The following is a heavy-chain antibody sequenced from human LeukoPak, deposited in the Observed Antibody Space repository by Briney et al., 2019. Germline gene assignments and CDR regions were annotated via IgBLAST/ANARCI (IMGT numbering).Heavy chain of an antibody. CDR2: ISSNGAST. CDR1: GFTFSSYA. V-gene: IGHV3-64*01. CDR3: AAQLRGSYYSH. D-gene: IGHD1-26*01. Sequence: GGSLRLSCAASGFTFSSYAMHWVRQAPGKGLEYVSAISSNGASTYYANSVKGRFTISRDNSKNTLYLQMGSLRTEDMAVYYCAAQLRGSYYSHWGQGTLVTVSS. J-gene: IGHJ4*02.